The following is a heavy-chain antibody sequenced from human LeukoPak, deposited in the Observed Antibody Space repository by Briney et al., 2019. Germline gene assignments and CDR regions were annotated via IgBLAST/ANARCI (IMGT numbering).Heavy chain of an antibody. CDR3: ARPGGYFDTVGAFDI. Sequence: GESLKISCKGSGYSFTNYWIGWVRQMPGKGLEWMGRIDPSDSYTNYSPSFQGHVTISADKSISTAYLQWSSLKASDTAMYYCARPGGYFDTVGAFDIWGQGTMVTVSS. J-gene: IGHJ3*02. CDR2: IDPSDSYT. V-gene: IGHV5-10-1*01. CDR1: GYSFTNYW. D-gene: IGHD3-22*01.